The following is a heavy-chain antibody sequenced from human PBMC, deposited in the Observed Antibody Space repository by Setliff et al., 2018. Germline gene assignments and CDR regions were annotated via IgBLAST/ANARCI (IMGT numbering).Heavy chain of an antibody. CDR2: TIPSFGST. CDR3: AREGVDTRSSTDYRHYMDV. J-gene: IGHJ6*03. CDR1: GGTFSSYG. V-gene: IGHV1-69*05. D-gene: IGHD5-18*01. Sequence: ASVKVSCKASGGTFSSYGISWVRQAPGQGLEWMGGTIPSFGSTNYAQKFQGRVTIITDESTSTAYMELSSLRTEDSAVYYCAREGVDTRSSTDYRHYMDVWGKGTTVTVSS.